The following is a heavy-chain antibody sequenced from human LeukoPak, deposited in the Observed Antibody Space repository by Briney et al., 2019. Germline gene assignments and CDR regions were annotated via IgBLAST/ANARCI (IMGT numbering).Heavy chain of an antibody. D-gene: IGHD6-13*01. CDR2: IISSGSTI. CDR3: ARDLETGKNSRSADSYYGMYV. V-gene: IGHV3-48*03. J-gene: IGHJ6*01. Sequence: SGGSLRLSCAASGFTFSSYEMNWVRQAPGKGLEWVSYIISSGSTIYYPASVKGRFTISRDNTKDSLYLQMNTLSGEATAVSYCARDLETGKNSRSADSYYGMYVWGEGTTVAASA. CDR1: GFTFSSYE.